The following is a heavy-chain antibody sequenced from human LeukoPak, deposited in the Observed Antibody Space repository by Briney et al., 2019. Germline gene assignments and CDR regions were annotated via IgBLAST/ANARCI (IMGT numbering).Heavy chain of an antibody. J-gene: IGHJ4*02. CDR3: AKTRGSGPFDY. CDR2: ISGSGGST. Sequence: PGGSLRLSCAASGLTFINFGMTWVRQAPGKGLEWVSAISGSGGSTYYADSVKGRFTISRDNSKNTLYLQMNNLRAEDTAVCYCAKTRGSGPFDYWGQGTLVTVSS. V-gene: IGHV3-23*01. CDR1: GLTFINFG. D-gene: IGHD3-10*01.